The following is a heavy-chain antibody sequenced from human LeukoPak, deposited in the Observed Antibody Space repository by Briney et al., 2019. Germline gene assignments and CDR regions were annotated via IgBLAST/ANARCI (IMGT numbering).Heavy chain of an antibody. V-gene: IGHV4-59*01. CDR2: IYYSGST. CDR1: GGSISSYY. Sequence: PSETLSLTCTVSGGSISSYYWSWIRQPPGKGLEWIGYIYYSGSTNYNPSLKSRVTISVDTSKNQFSLKLSSVTAADTAVYYCARDRYYYDSSGYSYLSWYFDLWGRGTLVTVSS. D-gene: IGHD3-22*01. J-gene: IGHJ2*01. CDR3: ARDRYYYDSSGYSYLSWYFDL.